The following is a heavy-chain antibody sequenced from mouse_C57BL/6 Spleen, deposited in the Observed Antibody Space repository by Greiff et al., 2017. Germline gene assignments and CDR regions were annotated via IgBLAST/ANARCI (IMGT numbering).Heavy chain of an antibody. CDR3: ARSSGYAMDY. CDR1: GYAFTNYL. Sequence: VQRVESGAELVRPGTSVKVSCKASGYAFTNYLIEWVKQRPGQGLEWIGVINPGSGGTNYNEKFKGKATLTADKSSSTAYMQLSSLTSEDSAVYFCARSSGYAMDYWGQGTSGTVSS. V-gene: IGHV1-54*01. J-gene: IGHJ4*01. D-gene: IGHD6-1*01. CDR2: INPGSGGT.